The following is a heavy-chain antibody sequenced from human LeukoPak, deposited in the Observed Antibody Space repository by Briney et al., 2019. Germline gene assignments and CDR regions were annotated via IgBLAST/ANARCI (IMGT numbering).Heavy chain of an antibody. V-gene: IGHV4-34*01. CDR2: ISHSGVT. Sequence: SETLSLTCTVSSGSITNYYWNWIRQPPGKGLEGIGEISHSGVTNYNPSLKSRVTILLDTSKNQFSLKMSSVTAADTAVYYCARLNSYDSSGYYYVDAFDIWGQGTMLTVS. J-gene: IGHJ3*02. CDR1: SGSITNYY. CDR3: ARLNSYDSSGYYYVDAFDI. D-gene: IGHD3-22*01.